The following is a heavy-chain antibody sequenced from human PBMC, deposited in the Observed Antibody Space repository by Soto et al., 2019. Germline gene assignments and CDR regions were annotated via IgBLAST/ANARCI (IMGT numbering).Heavy chain of an antibody. CDR3: ARDLSSAARSHYYYYYYMDV. J-gene: IGHJ6*03. D-gene: IGHD6-6*01. Sequence: ASVKVSCKASGYTFTSYYMHWVRQAPGQGLEWMGIINPSGGSTSYAQKFQGRVTMTRDTSTSTVYMELSSLRSEDTAVYYCARDLSSAARSHYYYYYYMDVWGKGTTVTVSS. V-gene: IGHV1-46*03. CDR1: GYTFTSYY. CDR2: INPSGGST.